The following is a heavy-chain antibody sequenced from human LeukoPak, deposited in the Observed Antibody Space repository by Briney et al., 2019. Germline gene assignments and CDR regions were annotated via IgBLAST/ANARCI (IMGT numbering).Heavy chain of an antibody. Sequence: GSLYLSCKASGYTSTSYYTSCVRHATGQGLEWMGWINPNGGNTSYAQHFQGRVTIARNTSISTAYIELSSLLPETPAVYFCASRAVAEDFDIWGEGKMVTLSS. CDR3: ASRAVAEDFDI. CDR1: GYTSTSYY. CDR2: INPNGGNT. D-gene: IGHD6-19*01. J-gene: IGHJ3*02. V-gene: IGHV1-8*03.